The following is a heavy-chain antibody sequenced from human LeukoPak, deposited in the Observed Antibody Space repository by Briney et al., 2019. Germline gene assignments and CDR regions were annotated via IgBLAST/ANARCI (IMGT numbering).Heavy chain of an antibody. CDR2: ITHHGTT. D-gene: IGHD4-17*01. J-gene: IGHJ4*02. Sequence: SETLSLTCAVYDGFSSNYYLSWVRKPPGKGLEWIGEITHHGTTNYNPSLKSRVTISVDTSKNQFSLKLYSVAAADTAVYYCAPIFGDYTDFDSWGQGTLVTVSS. CDR1: DGFSSNYY. V-gene: IGHV4-34*01. CDR3: APIFGDYTDFDS.